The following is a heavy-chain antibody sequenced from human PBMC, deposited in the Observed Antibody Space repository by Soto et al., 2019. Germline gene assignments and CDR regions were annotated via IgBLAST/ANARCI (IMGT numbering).Heavy chain of an antibody. CDR1: GFSFSTDGMG. D-gene: IGHD1-7*01. J-gene: IGHJ4*02. V-gene: IGHV2-5*02. Sequence: QITLKESGPTLVKPTQTLTLTCTFSGFSFSTDGMGVGWNRQPPGKPLEWLALIYWDADKRFSPSQKSRLTITKDGSKNQVVLTLTNMDPADTATYYCAHVYWAAAGTRYYFDYWGQGTLVTVSS. CDR2: IYWDADK. CDR3: AHVYWAAAGTRYYFDY.